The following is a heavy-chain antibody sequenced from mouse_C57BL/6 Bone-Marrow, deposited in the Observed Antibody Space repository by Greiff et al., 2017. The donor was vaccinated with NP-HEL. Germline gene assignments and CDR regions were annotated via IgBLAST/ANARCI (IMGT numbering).Heavy chain of an antibody. D-gene: IGHD2-10*01. CDR2: IDPENGDT. CDR3: TIGLPLFAY. CDR1: GFNIKDDY. V-gene: IGHV14-4*01. Sequence: EVQLQQPGAELVRPGASVKLSCTASGFNIKDDYMHWVKQRPEQGLEWIGWIDPENGDTEYASKFQGKATITADTSSNTAYLQLSSLTSEDTAVYYCTIGLPLFAYWGQGTLVTVSA. J-gene: IGHJ3*01.